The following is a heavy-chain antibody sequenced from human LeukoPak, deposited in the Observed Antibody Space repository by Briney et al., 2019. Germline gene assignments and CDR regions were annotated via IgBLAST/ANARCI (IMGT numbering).Heavy chain of an antibody. J-gene: IGHJ4*02. CDR3: ARGSVVVVPAARTFDY. CDR1: GGSFSGYY. V-gene: IGHV4-34*01. Sequence: PSETLSLTCAVYGGSFSGYYWSWIRQPPGKGREWIGEINHSGSTNYNPSLKSRVTISVDTSKNQFSLKLSSVTAADTAVYYCARGSVVVVPAARTFDYWGQGTLVTVSS. CDR2: INHSGST. D-gene: IGHD2-2*01.